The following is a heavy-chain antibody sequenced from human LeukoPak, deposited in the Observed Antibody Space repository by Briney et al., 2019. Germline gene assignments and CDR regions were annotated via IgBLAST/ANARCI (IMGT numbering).Heavy chain of an antibody. V-gene: IGHV1-8*01. D-gene: IGHD1-1*01. J-gene: IGHJ4*02. CDR3: ARVLGSISH. CDR1: GYTFSTCD. CDR2: MNPNSGNT. Sequence: GASVKVSCKASGYTFSTCDINWVRQATGQGLEWMGWMNPNSGNTGFAHKFQGRVTMTRDTSISTAYMELSSLRSEDTAVYYCARVLGSISHWGQGTLVTASS.